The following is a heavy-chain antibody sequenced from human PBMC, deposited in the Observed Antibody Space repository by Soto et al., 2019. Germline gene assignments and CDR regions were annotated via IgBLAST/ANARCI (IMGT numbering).Heavy chain of an antibody. V-gene: IGHV5-51*01. D-gene: IGHD2-15*01. Sequence: LGESLKISCQASGYIFIDYWIGWVRQMPGKGLEWMGIVYPRDSDTRYSPSFQGQVTISADRSTGTAFLQWRSLKASDTALYYCARPPLPGYSIHFNSWGQGTLVTVSS. CDR3: ARPPLPGYSIHFNS. CDR2: VYPRDSDT. J-gene: IGHJ4*02. CDR1: GYIFIDYW.